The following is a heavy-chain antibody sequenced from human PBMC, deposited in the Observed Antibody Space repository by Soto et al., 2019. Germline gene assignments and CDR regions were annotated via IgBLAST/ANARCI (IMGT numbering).Heavy chain of an antibody. CDR3: ARGLAVAGTGRAD. D-gene: IGHD6-19*01. CDR2: IWYDGSNK. V-gene: IGHV3-33*01. CDR1: GFTLSSYG. Sequence: GGSLRLSCAASGFTLSSYGMHWVRQAPGKGLEWVAVIWYDGSNKYYADSVKGRFTISRDNSKNTLYLQMNSLRAEDTAVYYCARGLAVAGTGRADWGQGTLVTVSS. J-gene: IGHJ4*02.